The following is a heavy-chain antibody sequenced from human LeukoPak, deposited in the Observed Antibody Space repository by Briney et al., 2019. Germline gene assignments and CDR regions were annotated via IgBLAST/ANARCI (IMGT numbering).Heavy chain of an antibody. J-gene: IGHJ4*02. D-gene: IGHD3-3*01. CDR2: IYYSGST. Sequence: PSETLSLTCTVSGGSTSSYHWSWIRQPPGKGLEWIGYIYYSGSTNYNPSLKSRVSISVDTSKNQLPLKLSSVTAADTALYYCAREPTWSGYFDSWGQGTLVTVSS. CDR3: AREPTWSGYFDS. CDR1: GGSTSSYH. V-gene: IGHV4-59*12.